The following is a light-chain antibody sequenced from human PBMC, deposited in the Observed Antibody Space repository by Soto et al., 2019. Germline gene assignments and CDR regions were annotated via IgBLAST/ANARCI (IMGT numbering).Light chain of an antibody. Sequence: QSALTQPASVSESPGQSITISCTGTSSDIGDSNYVSWYQQHPGKAPKLVIYDVSNRPSGVSNRFSGSKSANTASLTISGLQAEDEADYYCSSFRSSSTSYVFGTGTKLTVL. J-gene: IGLJ1*01. CDR2: DVS. V-gene: IGLV2-14*03. CDR3: SSFRSSSTSYV. CDR1: SSDIGDSNY.